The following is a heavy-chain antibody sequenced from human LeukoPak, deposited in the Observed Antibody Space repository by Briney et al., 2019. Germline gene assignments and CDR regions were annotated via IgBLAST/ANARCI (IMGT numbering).Heavy chain of an antibody. CDR1: GGSISSRSYY. Sequence: SETLSLTCTVSGGSISSRSYYWGWIRQPPGKGLEWIGSIYYSGSTYYNPSLQSRVTVSVDTSKNQFSLKLSSVTAADTAVYYCARVGEQHHIDYWGQGTLVTVSS. D-gene: IGHD6-13*01. V-gene: IGHV4-39*07. J-gene: IGHJ4*02. CDR2: IYYSGST. CDR3: ARVGEQHHIDY.